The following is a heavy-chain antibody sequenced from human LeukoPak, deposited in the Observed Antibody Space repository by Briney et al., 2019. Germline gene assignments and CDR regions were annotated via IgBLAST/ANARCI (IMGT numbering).Heavy chain of an antibody. CDR2: IYTSGST. CDR3: ARGSQAAAVAANWFDP. D-gene: IGHD6-13*01. J-gene: IGHJ5*02. CDR1: GGSISSYY. V-gene: IGHV4-4*07. Sequence: SETLSLTCTVSGGSISSYYWSWIRQPARKGLEWIGRIYTSGSTNYDPSLKSRVTMSVDTSKNQFSLKLSSVTAADTAVYYCARGSQAAAVAANWFDPWGQGTLVTVSS.